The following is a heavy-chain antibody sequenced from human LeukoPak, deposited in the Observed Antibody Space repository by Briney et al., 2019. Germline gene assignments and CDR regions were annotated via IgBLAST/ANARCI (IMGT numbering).Heavy chain of an antibody. CDR2: INHSGST. Sequence: ETLSLTCAVYGGSFSGYYWSWIRQPPGKGLEWIGEINHSGSTNYNPSLKSRVTISVDTSKSQFSLKLTSVTAADTAVYYCARAYYYYMDVWGKGTTVTVSS. J-gene: IGHJ6*03. V-gene: IGHV4-34*01. CDR3: ARAYYYYMDV. CDR1: GGSFSGYY.